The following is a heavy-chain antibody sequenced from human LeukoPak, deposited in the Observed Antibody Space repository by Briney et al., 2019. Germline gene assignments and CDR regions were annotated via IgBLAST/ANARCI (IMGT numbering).Heavy chain of an antibody. CDR2: IYYSGST. J-gene: IGHJ2*01. V-gene: IGHV4-59*01. Sequence: PSETLSLTCTVSGXSISSYYGSWIRQPPGKGLEWIGYIYYSGSTNYNPSLKSRVTISVDTSKNQFSLKLSSVTAADTAVYYCARDVPPHYYDSSGYDLWGRGTLVTVSS. CDR1: GXSISSYY. CDR3: ARDVPPHYYDSSGYDL. D-gene: IGHD3-22*01.